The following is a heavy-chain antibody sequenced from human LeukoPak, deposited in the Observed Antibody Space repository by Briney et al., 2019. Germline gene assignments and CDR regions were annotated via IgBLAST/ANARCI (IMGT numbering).Heavy chain of an antibody. CDR1: GYTFTGYY. J-gene: IGHJ6*03. Sequence: GASVKVSCKASGYTFTGYYMHWVRQAPGQGLEWMGWINPNSGGTNYAQKFQGRVTMTRNTSISTAYMELSSLRSEDTAVYYCARAGGPDLLYGDYPLDYYYYYYMDVWGKGTTVTVSS. V-gene: IGHV1-2*02. D-gene: IGHD4-17*01. CDR2: INPNSGGT. CDR3: ARAGGPDLLYGDYPLDYYYYYYMDV.